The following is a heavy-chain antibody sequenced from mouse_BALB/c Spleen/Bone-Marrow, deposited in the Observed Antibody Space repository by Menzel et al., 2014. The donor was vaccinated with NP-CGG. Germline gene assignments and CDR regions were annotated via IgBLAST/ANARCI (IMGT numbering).Heavy chain of an antibody. J-gene: IGHJ2*01. D-gene: IGHD1-1*01. CDR3: ARDDYGRGY. Sequence: EVHLVESGGGLVQPGGSLRLSCATSGFTFTDHYMSWVRQPPGKALEWLGFIRNKPNGYTTEYSASVKGRFTISRDNSQSILYLQMNTLRAEDSATYYCARDDYGRGYWGQGTTLTVSS. CDR2: IRNKPNGYTT. CDR1: GFTFTDHY. V-gene: IGHV7-3*02.